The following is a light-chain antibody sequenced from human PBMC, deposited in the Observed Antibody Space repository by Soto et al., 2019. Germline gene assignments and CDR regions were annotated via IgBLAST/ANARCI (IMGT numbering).Light chain of an antibody. V-gene: IGLV3-21*02. CDR3: QVWDISSDPNYV. CDR1: NIGRKS. CDR2: DDR. J-gene: IGLJ1*01. Sequence: YELTQPPSVSVAPGQTARITCGGNNIGRKSVHWYQQKPGQAPVLVIYDDRDRPSGIPERVSGSNSENTATLTISRVEAGDEADYYCQVWDISSDPNYVFGPGTKLTVL.